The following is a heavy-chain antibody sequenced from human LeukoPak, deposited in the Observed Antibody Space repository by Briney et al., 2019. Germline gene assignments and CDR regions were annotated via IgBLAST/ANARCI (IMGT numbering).Heavy chain of an antibody. V-gene: IGHV3-21*01. Sequence: GGSLRLSCVVSGFTFSTHTMNWVRRAPGKGLEWVSAISGSSTFIYYADSAKGRFTISRDDAKNSLFLQMDSLRAEDTAVYYCSRGWELIHPKSNYYMDVWGKGTMVTVSS. D-gene: IGHD3-10*01. CDR2: ISGSSTFI. CDR3: SRGWELIHPKSNYYMDV. CDR1: GFTFSTHT. J-gene: IGHJ6*03.